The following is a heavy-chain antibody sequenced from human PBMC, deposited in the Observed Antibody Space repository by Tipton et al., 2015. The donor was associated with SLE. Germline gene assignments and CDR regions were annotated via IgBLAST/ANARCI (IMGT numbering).Heavy chain of an antibody. CDR1: GFTFSSYG. J-gene: IGHJ4*02. CDR3: AKEAGRGYSYGYDY. D-gene: IGHD5-18*01. V-gene: IGHV3-30*02. CDR2: IRYDGSNK. Sequence: SLRLSCAASGFTFSSYGMHWVRQAPGKGLEWVAFIRYDGSNKYYADSVKGRFTISRDNSKNTLYLQMNSLRAEDTAVYYCAKEAGRGYSYGYDYWGQGTLFTVSS.